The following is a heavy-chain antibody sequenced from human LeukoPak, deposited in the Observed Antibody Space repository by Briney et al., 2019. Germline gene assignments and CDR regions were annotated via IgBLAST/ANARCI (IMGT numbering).Heavy chain of an antibody. Sequence: PGGSLTLSCAASGLTFSTYAMGWVRQAPGKGLEWDSAISGSGGSTSYADSGKGRFTISRDNSKNPLNLQMNSLRAEDTAVYYCAKAYPPLYYDFWSGYYTGDAFDIWGQGTMVTVSS. V-gene: IGHV3-23*01. CDR3: AKAYPPLYYDFWSGYYTGDAFDI. CDR2: ISGSGGST. D-gene: IGHD3-3*01. J-gene: IGHJ3*02. CDR1: GLTFSTYA.